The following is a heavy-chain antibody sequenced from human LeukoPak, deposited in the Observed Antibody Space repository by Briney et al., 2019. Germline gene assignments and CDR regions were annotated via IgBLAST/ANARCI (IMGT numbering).Heavy chain of an antibody. V-gene: IGHV1-2*04. D-gene: IGHD5-12*01. J-gene: IGHJ3*01. CDR1: GYPFTHYY. CDR3: TRSLFSGYDMRALDL. CDR2: INPYYGGT. Sequence: GAPVEVSCKASGYPFTHYYIHWVRQAPGHGVGGLGWINPYYGGTDSATKLQAWVTMSRDTSISTAYMELSRLRSDDTTVYYCTRSLFSGYDMRALDLWGQGTMVTVSS.